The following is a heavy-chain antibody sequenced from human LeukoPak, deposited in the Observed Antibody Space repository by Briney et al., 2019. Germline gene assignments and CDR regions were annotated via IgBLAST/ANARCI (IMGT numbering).Heavy chain of an antibody. D-gene: IGHD1-26*01. CDR1: GFTFSNYG. CDR2: ISYDGTNK. Sequence: GSLRLSCAGSGFTFSNYGMHWVRQAPGKGPEWVAVISYDGTNKYYADSVKGRFTTSRDNAKNTVYLQMNSLRAEDTAVYYCARVQNEWQLLPGFDYWGQGTLVTVSS. V-gene: IGHV3-30*03. CDR3: ARVQNEWQLLPGFDY. J-gene: IGHJ4*02.